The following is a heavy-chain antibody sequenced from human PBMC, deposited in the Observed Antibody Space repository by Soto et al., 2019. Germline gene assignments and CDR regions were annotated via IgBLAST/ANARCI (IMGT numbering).Heavy chain of an antibody. V-gene: IGHV4-38-2*01. J-gene: IGHJ4*02. CDR1: GFSITSGYY. CDR2: IYHDGIT. D-gene: IGHD3-22*01. CDR3: ASAYDSSAYTFDF. Sequence: PSETLSLTCAVTGFSITSGYYWGWIRQPPGKGLEWIGNIYHDGITYYNPSLKSRVTMSVDTSNNQFSLRLTSVTAADTAVYYCASAYDSSAYTFDFWGQGTQVTVSS.